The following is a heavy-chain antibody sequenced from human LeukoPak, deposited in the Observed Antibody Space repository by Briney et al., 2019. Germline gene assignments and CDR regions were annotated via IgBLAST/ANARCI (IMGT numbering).Heavy chain of an antibody. D-gene: IGHD5-12*01. CDR2: IWSGGRNT. CDR3: AKTSRVNSGYDSPFDY. V-gene: IGHV3-33*06. J-gene: IGHJ4*02. CDR1: GFSFSSSG. Sequence: GGSLRLSCTAAGFSFSSSGMHWVRQAPGKGLEWVAVIWSGGRNTYYADSVKGRFTISRDNSKNTLYLQMNSLRAEDTAIYYCAKTSRVNSGYDSPFDYWGQGTLVTVSS.